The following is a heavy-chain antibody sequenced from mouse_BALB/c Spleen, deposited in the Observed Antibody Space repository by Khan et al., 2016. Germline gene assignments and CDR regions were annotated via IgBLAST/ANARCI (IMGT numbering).Heavy chain of an antibody. CDR2: ISYSGST. Sequence: EVQLQESGPGLVKPSQSLSLTCTVTGYSITSDYAWNWIRQFPGNKLEWMGYISYSGSTSYNTSLKSRTSIHRDTSKNQFFLQLNSVTTEDTATYYCARDYYGSSYFDYLGQGTTLTVSS. J-gene: IGHJ2*01. CDR1: GYSITSDYA. D-gene: IGHD1-1*01. V-gene: IGHV3-2*02. CDR3: ARDYYGSSYFDY.